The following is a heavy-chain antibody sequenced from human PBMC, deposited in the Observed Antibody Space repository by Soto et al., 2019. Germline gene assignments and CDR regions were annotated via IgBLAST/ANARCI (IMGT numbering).Heavy chain of an antibody. D-gene: IGHD5-18*01. V-gene: IGHV3-66*04. CDR2: IYSGGSA. Sequence: GGSLRLSCAASGFTVSSNYMSWVRQAPGKGLEWVSVIYSGGSAYYADSVKGRFTISRDNSKNTLYLQMNSLRAEDTAVYYCARHGYSYAAGYFDYWGQGTLVTVSS. J-gene: IGHJ4*02. CDR1: GFTVSSNY. CDR3: ARHGYSYAAGYFDY.